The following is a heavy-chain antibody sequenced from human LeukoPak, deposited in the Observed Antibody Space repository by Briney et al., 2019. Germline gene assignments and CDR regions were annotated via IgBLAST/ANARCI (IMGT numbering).Heavy chain of an antibody. J-gene: IGHJ5*02. CDR2: INHSGST. CDR1: GGSFSGYY. V-gene: IGHV4-34*01. CDR3: ARVGIVVVPAARVPARWFDP. D-gene: IGHD2-2*01. Sequence: SETLSLTCAVYGGSFSGYYWSWIRQPPGKGLEWIGEINHSGSTNYNPSLKSRVTMSVDTSKNQFSLKLSSVTAADTAVYYCARVGIVVVPAARVPARWFDPWGQGTLVTVSS.